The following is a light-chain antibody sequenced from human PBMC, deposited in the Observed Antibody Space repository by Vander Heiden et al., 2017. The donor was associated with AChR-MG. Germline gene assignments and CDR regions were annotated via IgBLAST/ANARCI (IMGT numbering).Light chain of an antibody. CDR1: SANTASYC. CDR3: AAGDDSLNGVV. J-gene: IGLJ2*01. V-gene: IGLV1-44*01. Sequence: QSVQPHSLSVSAAHAPSVTISCSGGSANTASYCNPWHHHPPGPAPKLLIYSSDQRRSGVTDGCSGSKSGTSAALAISGLQSEDEADDYCAAGDDSLNGVVFGGGTKLTVL. CDR2: SSD.